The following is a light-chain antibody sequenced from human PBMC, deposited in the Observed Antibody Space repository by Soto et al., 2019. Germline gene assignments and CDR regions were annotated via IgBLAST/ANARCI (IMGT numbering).Light chain of an antibody. CDR2: DAS. J-gene: IGKJ5*01. V-gene: IGKV3-11*01. CDR3: QQRSNWPPIT. CDR1: QSVSSY. Sequence: EIVLTQSPATLSLSPREIGTLSFRVSQSVSSYLAWYQQKPGQAPRLLIYDASNRATGIPARFSGSGSGTDFTLTISSLEPEDFAVYYCQQRSNWPPITFGQGTRLEIK.